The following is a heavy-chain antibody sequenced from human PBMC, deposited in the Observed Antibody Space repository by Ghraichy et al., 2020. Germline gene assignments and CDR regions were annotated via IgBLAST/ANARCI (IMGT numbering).Heavy chain of an antibody. J-gene: IGHJ4*02. D-gene: IGHD7-27*01. CDR3: ARATNWVGFDY. Sequence: SETQSLTCAVSGDSISSAACSWAWIRQPPGRALEWIGYIHQARDTYYNPSLESRVTMSADRSRNHFSLKLTSVTAADTAVYYCARATNWVGFDYWGQGTLVTVSS. CDR1: GDSISSAACS. V-gene: IGHV4-30-2*01. CDR2: IHQARDT.